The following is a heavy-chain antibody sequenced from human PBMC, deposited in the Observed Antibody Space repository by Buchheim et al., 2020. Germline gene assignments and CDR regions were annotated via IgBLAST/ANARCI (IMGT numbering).Heavy chain of an antibody. J-gene: IGHJ4*02. Sequence: EVQLVESGGGLVQPGGFLRLSCAASGFSFSSYAMSWVRQAPGKGLEWVSAIRSGSFATHYADSVRGRLTISRDDSKNALYLQMNSLRVEDTAVYYCAKDFPSSIWGQGTL. D-gene: IGHD6-6*01. CDR3: AKDFPSSI. CDR1: GFSFSSYA. CDR2: IRSGSFAT. V-gene: IGHV3-23*04.